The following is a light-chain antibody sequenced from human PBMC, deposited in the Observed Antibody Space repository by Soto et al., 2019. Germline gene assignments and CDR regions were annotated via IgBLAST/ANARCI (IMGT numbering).Light chain of an antibody. CDR3: QKYNIAPWT. V-gene: IGKV1-27*01. J-gene: IGKJ1*01. CDR1: QDIRTF. CDR2: AAS. Sequence: DLQMTQFPSSLSASVGDRVTITCRESQDIRTFLAWYQQRPGKVPKLLIYAASTLQSGVPSRFSGSGSGTDFTLIISSLQPEDVATYYCQKYNIAPWTFGHGTRVEI.